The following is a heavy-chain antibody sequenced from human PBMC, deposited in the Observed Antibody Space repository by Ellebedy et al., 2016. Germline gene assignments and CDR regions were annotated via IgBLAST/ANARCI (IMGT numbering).Heavy chain of an antibody. D-gene: IGHD5-12*01. Sequence: ASVKVSCKASGGTFSSNAISWVRQAPGQGLEWMGRIIPILGIANYAQKFQGRVTITADKSTSTAYMELSSLRSEDTAVYYCAREDIVATISYYYYGMDVWGQGTTVTVSS. CDR1: GGTFSSNA. V-gene: IGHV1-69*04. CDR2: IIPILGIA. J-gene: IGHJ6*02. CDR3: AREDIVATISYYYYGMDV.